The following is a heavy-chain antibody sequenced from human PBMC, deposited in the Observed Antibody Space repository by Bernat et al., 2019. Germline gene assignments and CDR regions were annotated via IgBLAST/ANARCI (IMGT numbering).Heavy chain of an antibody. D-gene: IGHD4-17*01. CDR2: ISAYNGNT. Sequence: QVQLVQSGAEVKKPGSSVKVSCKASGGTFSSYAISWVRQAPGQGLEWMGWISAYNGNTNYAQKLQGRVTMTTDTSTSTAYMELRSLRSDDTAVYYCARDPYGDYVESASWFDPWGQGTLVTVSS. CDR3: ARDPYGDYVESASWFDP. CDR1: GGTFSSYA. J-gene: IGHJ5*02. V-gene: IGHV1-18*01.